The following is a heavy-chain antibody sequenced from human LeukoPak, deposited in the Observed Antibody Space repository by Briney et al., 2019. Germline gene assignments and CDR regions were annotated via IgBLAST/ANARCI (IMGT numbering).Heavy chain of an antibody. CDR3: ARSDSAAYPIDY. CDR2: IYYSGIT. D-gene: IGHD3-22*01. V-gene: IGHV4-59*01. J-gene: IGHJ4*02. CDR1: GASINDYY. Sequence: SETLSLTCTVSGASINDYYCIWVRQPPGRGLEWIGYIYYSGITNYNPSLRSRVSMSVDTSRNQFSLNLSSVTAADTAVYYCARSDSAAYPIDYWGQGTLVTVSS.